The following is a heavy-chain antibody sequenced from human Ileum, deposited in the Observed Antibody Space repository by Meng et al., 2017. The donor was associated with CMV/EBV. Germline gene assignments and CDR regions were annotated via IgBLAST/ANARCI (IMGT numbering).Heavy chain of an antibody. Sequence: HVPLQAASPGHAKPSQTLSLPFSVSGDSYSSENYHGSWIRQPAGKGLEWIGQRHKNGNDNYNASLKSRVTISIDTSKNQFSLTLTSVTAADTAVYYCAIYYGGVGGRGYWAQGTLVTVSS. CDR3: AIYYGGVGGRGY. J-gene: IGHJ4*02. CDR2: RHKNGND. V-gene: IGHV4-61*02. CDR1: GDSYSSENYH. D-gene: IGHD2-21*01.